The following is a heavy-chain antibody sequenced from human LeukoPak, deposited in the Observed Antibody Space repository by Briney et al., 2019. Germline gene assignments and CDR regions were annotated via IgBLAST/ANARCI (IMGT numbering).Heavy chain of an antibody. D-gene: IGHD1-7*01. CDR2: IIPILGIA. CDR3: ARDLRLELDYGMDV. V-gene: IGHV1-69*04. J-gene: IGHJ6*02. Sequence: SVKVSCKASGGTFSSYTISWVRQAPGHGLEWMGRIIPILGIANYAQKFQGRVTITADKSTSTAYMELCSLRSEDTAVYYCARDLRLELDYGMDVWGQGTTVTVSS. CDR1: GGTFSSYT.